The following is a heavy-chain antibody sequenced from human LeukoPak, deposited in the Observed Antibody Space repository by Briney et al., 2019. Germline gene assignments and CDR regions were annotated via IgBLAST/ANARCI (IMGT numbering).Heavy chain of an antibody. D-gene: IGHD2-15*01. CDR1: GGTVSSYA. CDR2: IIPIFGTA. Sequence: ASVKVSCKASGGTVSSYAISWVRQAPGQGLEWMVGIIPIFGTANYAQKFQGRVTITADKSTSTAYMELSSLRSEDTAVYYCAAGYCSGGSCQLDYWGQGTLVTVSS. CDR3: AAGYCSGGSCQLDY. J-gene: IGHJ4*02. V-gene: IGHV1-69*06.